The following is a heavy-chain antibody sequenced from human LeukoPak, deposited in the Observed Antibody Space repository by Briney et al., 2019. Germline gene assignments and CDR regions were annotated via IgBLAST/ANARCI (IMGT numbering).Heavy chain of an antibody. V-gene: IGHV3-7*01. CDR3: ARDRAVAGTGDWFDP. CDR2: IKQDGSEK. Sequence: PGGSLRLSCAASGFIFSSYWMSWVRQAPGKGLEWVANIKQDGSEKYYVDSVKGRFTISRDNAKNTLYLKMNSLRAEDTAVYYCARDRAVAGTGDWFDPWGQGTLVTVSS. D-gene: IGHD6-19*01. J-gene: IGHJ5*02. CDR1: GFIFSSYW.